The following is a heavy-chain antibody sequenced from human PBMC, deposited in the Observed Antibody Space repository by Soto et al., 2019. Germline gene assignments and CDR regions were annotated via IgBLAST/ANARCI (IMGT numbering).Heavy chain of an antibody. CDR3: AKNLPRTGRFDY. J-gene: IGHJ4*02. Sequence: GTLSPTGNLSGASFISTTYFWSWMLQTPGKGLEWVGSIYYSGNTHYNPSLKNRVTISVDRSKNQFSLQIPSVTAADTAVYYCAKNLPRTGRFDYWGQGTLVTVSS. CDR2: IYYSGNT. V-gene: IGHV4-39*01. CDR1: GASFISTTYF.